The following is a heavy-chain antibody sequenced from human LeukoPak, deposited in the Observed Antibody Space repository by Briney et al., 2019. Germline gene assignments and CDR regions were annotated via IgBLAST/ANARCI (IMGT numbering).Heavy chain of an antibody. J-gene: IGHJ4*02. CDR3: AREGPRGFDY. CDR1: GGSISSGGYS. V-gene: IGHV4-30-2*01. CDR2: IYHSGST. Sequence: TLSLTCAVSGGSISSGGYSWSWIRQPPGKGLEWIGYIYHSGSTYYNPSLKSRVTISVDRSKNQFSLKLSSVTAADTAVYYCAREGPRGFDYWGQGTLVTVSS.